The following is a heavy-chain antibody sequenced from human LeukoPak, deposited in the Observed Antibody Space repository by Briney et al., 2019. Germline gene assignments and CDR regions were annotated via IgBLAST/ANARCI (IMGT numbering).Heavy chain of an antibody. Sequence: SETLSLTCTVSGGSISSGSYYWSWIRQPAGKGLEWIGRIYTSGSTNYNPSLKSRVTISVDTSKNQFSLKLSSVTAADTAVYYCAGEIWSSGWYDWFDPWGQGTLVTVSS. V-gene: IGHV4-61*02. CDR3: AGEIWSSGWYDWFDP. CDR2: IYTSGST. CDR1: GGSISSGSYY. D-gene: IGHD6-19*01. J-gene: IGHJ5*02.